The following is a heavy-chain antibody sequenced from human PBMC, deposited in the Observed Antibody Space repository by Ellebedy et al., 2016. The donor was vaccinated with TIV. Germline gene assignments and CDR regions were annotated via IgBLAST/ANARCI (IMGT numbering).Heavy chain of an antibody. CDR3: ARDGRDYYDRSGHDY. J-gene: IGHJ4*02. D-gene: IGHD3-22*01. V-gene: IGHV1-2*02. Sequence: AASVKVSCKASGYTLTDYYMHWVRQAPGQGLEWMGWINPHSGSTNYAQKFQGRGTMTRDTSINTAYMELSGLGSDDTALYFCARDGRDYYDRSGHDYWGQGTLVTVSS. CDR1: GYTLTDYY. CDR2: INPHSGST.